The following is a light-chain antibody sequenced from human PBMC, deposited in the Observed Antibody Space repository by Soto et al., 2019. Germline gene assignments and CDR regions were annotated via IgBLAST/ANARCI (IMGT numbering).Light chain of an antibody. V-gene: IGKV3-20*01. CDR2: DTS. J-gene: IGKJ1*01. CDR3: KQYGSSPGT. CDR1: QSVRDRY. Sequence: EIVLTQSPGTLSLSPGERATLSCRASQSVRDRYLAWYQQKPGQAPSLLIYDTSTRATGVPDRFSGSGSGTDSALTISRVEPEDFAIYFCKQYGSSPGTFGQGTKVDIK.